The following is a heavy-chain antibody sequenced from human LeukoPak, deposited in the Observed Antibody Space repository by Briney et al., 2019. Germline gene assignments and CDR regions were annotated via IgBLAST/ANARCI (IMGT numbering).Heavy chain of an antibody. D-gene: IGHD3-22*01. CDR1: GVSFSSNG. J-gene: IGHJ4*02. CDR3: ARRGNYDSSFDY. Sequence: GGSLRLSCAASGVSFSSNGMNWVRQAPGKGLEWVSYISSSSSTIYYADSVKGRFTISRDNPKNSLYLQMISLRDANTAVYYCARRGNYDSSFDYWGQGTLVTVSS. V-gene: IGHV3-48*02. CDR2: ISSSSSTI.